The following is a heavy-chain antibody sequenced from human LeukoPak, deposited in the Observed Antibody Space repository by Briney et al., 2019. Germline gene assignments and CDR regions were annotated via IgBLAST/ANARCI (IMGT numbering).Heavy chain of an antibody. CDR2: INSDGSST. Sequence: GGSLRLSCAASGFIFSSYWMHWVRQAPGKGLVWVSRINSDGSSTSYADSVRGRFTISRDNAKNTLYLQMNSLRAEDTAVYYCARRVVVPAAPYYFDYWGQGTLVTVSS. CDR3: ARRVVVPAAPYYFDY. D-gene: IGHD2-2*01. V-gene: IGHV3-74*01. J-gene: IGHJ4*02. CDR1: GFIFSSYW.